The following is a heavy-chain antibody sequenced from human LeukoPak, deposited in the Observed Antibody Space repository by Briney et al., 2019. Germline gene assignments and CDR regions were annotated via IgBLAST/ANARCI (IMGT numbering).Heavy chain of an antibody. D-gene: IGHD3-3*01. V-gene: IGHV3-30*02. Sequence: GGSLRLSCAASRFTFSSYGMHWVRQAPGKGLEWVAFIRYDGSNKYYADSVKGRFTISRDNSKNTLYLQMNSLRAEDTAVYYCAKRMFGATGYFDYWGQGTLVTVSS. CDR2: IRYDGSNK. J-gene: IGHJ4*02. CDR1: RFTFSSYG. CDR3: AKRMFGATGYFDY.